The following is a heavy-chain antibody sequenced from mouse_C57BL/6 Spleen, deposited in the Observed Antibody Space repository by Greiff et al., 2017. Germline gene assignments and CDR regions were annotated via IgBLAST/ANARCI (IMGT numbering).Heavy chain of an antibody. D-gene: IGHD4-1*01. CDR2: ISSGGSYT. CDR1: GFTFSSYG. Sequence: DVMLVESGGDLVKPGGSLKLSCAASGFTFSSYGMSWVRQTPDKRLEWVATISSGGSYTYYPDSVKGRFTISRDNAKNTLYLQMSSLKSEDTAMYYCARGLGRGYFDVWGTGTTVTVSS. V-gene: IGHV5-6*02. CDR3: ARGLGRGYFDV. J-gene: IGHJ1*03.